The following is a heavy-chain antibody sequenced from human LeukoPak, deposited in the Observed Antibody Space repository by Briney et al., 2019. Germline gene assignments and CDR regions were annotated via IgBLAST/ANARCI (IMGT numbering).Heavy chain of an antibody. J-gene: IGHJ4*02. Sequence: SETLSLTCTVSGGSISSYYWSWIRQPAAKGLEWIGRIYTSGSTNYNPSLKSRVTMSVDASKNQFSLRLSSVTAADTALYYCASGYYDSSGYYNYWGQGTLVTVSS. V-gene: IGHV4-4*07. CDR3: ASGYYDSSGYYNY. CDR1: GGSISSYY. D-gene: IGHD3-22*01. CDR2: IYTSGST.